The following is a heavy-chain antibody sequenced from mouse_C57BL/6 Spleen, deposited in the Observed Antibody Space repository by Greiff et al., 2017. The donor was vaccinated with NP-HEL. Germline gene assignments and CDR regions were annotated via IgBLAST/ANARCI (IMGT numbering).Heavy chain of an antibody. D-gene: IGHD1-1*01. J-gene: IGHJ3*01. V-gene: IGHV2-3*01. CDR1: GFSLTSYG. CDR2: IWGDGST. CDR3: AKTEGGSSWFAY. Sequence: VMLVESGPGLVAPSQSLSITCTVPGFSLTSYGVSWVRQPPGKGLEWLGVIWGDGSTNYHSALISRLSISKDNSKRQVLLKLNSLQTDDTATYYSAKTEGGSSWFAYWGQGTLVTVSA.